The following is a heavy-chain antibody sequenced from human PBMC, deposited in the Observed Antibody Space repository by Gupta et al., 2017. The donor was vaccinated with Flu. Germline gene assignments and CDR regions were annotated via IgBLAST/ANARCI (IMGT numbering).Heavy chain of an antibody. CDR3: TRDTVRASHY. Sequence: HWVRQAPGKGLVWVSLISTDGTDTRYADSVKGRFTISRDNAKNTLYLQMNSLRAEDTAVYYCTRDTVRASHYWGQGALVTVSS. V-gene: IGHV3-74*01. J-gene: IGHJ4*02. D-gene: IGHD4-4*01. CDR2: ISTDGTDT.